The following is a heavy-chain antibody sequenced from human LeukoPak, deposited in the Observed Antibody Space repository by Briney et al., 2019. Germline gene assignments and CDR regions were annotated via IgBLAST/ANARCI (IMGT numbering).Heavy chain of an antibody. J-gene: IGHJ6*03. D-gene: IGHD4-17*01. Sequence: ASVKVSCKASGYTFTSYGISWVRQAPGQGLEWMGWINPNSGGTNYAQKFQGRVTMTRDTSISTAYMELSRLRSDDTAVYYCARDRTTVTTYYYYMDVWGKGTTVTISS. CDR1: GYTFTSYG. CDR3: ARDRTTVTTYYYYMDV. V-gene: IGHV1-2*02. CDR2: INPNSGGT.